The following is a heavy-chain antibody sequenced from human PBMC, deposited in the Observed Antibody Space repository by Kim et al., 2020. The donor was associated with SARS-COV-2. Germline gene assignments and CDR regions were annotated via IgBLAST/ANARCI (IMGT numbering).Heavy chain of an antibody. J-gene: IGHJ6*03. D-gene: IGHD5-12*01. CDR1: GYTFTSYD. Sequence: SVKVSCKASGYTFTSYDINWVRQATGQGLEWMGWMNPNSGNTGYVQKFQGRVTMTRTTSISTAYMELSSLRSEDTGVYYCARGSIVAMIFNYHYYMDVWGKGTTVTVSS. CDR2: MNPNSGNT. V-gene: IGHV1-8*01. CDR3: ARGSIVAMIFNYHYYMDV.